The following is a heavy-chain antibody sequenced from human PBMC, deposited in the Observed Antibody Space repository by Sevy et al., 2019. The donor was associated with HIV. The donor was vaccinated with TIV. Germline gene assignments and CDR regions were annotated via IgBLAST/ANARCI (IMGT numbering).Heavy chain of an antibody. D-gene: IGHD2-21*02. Sequence: GGSLRLSCAASGFTLTLYAIHWARQPPGKGLEWVALISYSGTKKYYADSVKGRFTSSRDDSKNTAYRQMNNLRTDETAVYYCARVAVEYCTDDCYHRFDYWGQGTQVTVSS. CDR1: GFTLTLYA. CDR2: ISYSGTKK. J-gene: IGHJ4*02. CDR3: ARVAVEYCTDDCYHRFDY. V-gene: IGHV3-30*04.